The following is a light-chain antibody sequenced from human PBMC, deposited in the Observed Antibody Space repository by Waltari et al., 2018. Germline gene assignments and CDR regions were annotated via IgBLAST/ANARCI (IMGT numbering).Light chain of an antibody. J-gene: IGKJ3*01. CDR3: MQGSYWPFT. CDR2: QVS. Sequence: EVVMTQSPLSLPVTLGQPASISCRSSQSLVFSDGNTYLHWFQQRPGPSPRRLIYQVSNRDSGVPDRFSGSGSGTDFTLKISRVEAEDVGVYYCMQGSYWPFTFGPGTKVDIK. CDR1: QSLVFSDGNTY. V-gene: IGKV2-30*01.